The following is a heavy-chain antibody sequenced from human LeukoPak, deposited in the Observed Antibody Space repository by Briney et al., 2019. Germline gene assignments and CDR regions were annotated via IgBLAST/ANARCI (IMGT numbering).Heavy chain of an antibody. CDR2: INPNSGGT. J-gene: IGHJ5*02. CDR1: GYTFTSYG. Sequence: ASVKVSCKASGYTFTSYGITWVRQAPGQGLEWMGWINPNSGGTNYAQKFQGRVTMTRDTSISTAYMELSRLRSDDTAVYYCARGANDYGDYDWFDPWGQGTLVTVSS. D-gene: IGHD4-17*01. V-gene: IGHV1-2*02. CDR3: ARGANDYGDYDWFDP.